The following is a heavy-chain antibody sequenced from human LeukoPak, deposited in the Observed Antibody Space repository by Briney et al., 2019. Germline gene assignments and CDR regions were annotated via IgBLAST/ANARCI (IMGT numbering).Heavy chain of an antibody. CDR1: GYSISSGYY. D-gene: IGHD3-10*01. CDR3: ASQNPQALLWFGNWFDP. J-gene: IGHJ5*02. Sequence: PSETLSLTCTVSGYSISSGYYWGWIRQPPGKGLEWIGSIYYSGSTYYNPSLKSRVTISVDTSKNQFSLKLSSVTAADTAVYYCASQNPQALLWFGNWFDPWGQGTLVTVSS. CDR2: IYYSGST. V-gene: IGHV4-38-2*02.